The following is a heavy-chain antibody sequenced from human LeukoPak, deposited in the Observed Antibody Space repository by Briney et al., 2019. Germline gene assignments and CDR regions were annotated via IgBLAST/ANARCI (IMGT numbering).Heavy chain of an antibody. J-gene: IGHJ4*02. CDR2: IYYSGST. D-gene: IGHD3-10*01. CDR1: GGSISSSGYY. Sequence: TSETLSLTCTVSGGSISSSGYYWGWIRQPPGKGLEWIGSIYYSGSTYYNPSLKSRVTISVDTSKNQFSLKLSSVTAADTAVYYCARFSGSYYTAGDYWGQGTLVTVSS. CDR3: ARFSGSYYTAGDY. V-gene: IGHV4-39*01.